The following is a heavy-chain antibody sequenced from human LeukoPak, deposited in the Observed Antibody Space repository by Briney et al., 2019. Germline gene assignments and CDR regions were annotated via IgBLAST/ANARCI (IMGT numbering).Heavy chain of an antibody. J-gene: IGHJ2*01. Sequence: GASVKVSCKASGYTFTSYYMHWVRQAPGQGLKWMGIMNPSGGGTSYAQKFQGRVTMTRDTSTSTVYMELSSLRSGDTAVYYCARSPSDYDFWSGFTVNWYFDLWGRGTLVTVSS. CDR2: MNPSGGGT. CDR1: GYTFTSYY. D-gene: IGHD3-3*01. CDR3: ARSPSDYDFWSGFTVNWYFDL. V-gene: IGHV1-46*01.